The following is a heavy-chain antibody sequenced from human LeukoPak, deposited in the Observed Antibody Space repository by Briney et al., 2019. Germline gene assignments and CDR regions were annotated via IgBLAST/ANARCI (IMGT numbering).Heavy chain of an antibody. CDR2: SIPIFGTA. J-gene: IGHJ6*03. Sequence: GASVKVSCKASGGTFSSYAISWVRQAPGQGLEWMGGSIPIFGTANYAQKFQGRVTITTDESTSTAYMELSSLRSEDTAVSYCATVPRTSYSSYYYMDVWGKGTTVTVSS. D-gene: IGHD6-6*01. CDR3: ATVPRTSYSSYYYMDV. CDR1: GGTFSSYA. V-gene: IGHV1-69*05.